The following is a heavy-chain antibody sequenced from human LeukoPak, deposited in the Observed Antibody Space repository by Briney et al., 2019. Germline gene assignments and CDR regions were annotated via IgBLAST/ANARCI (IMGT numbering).Heavy chain of an antibody. CDR1: GYTFTGYY. Sequence: ASVKLSCKASGYTFTGYYMHWVRQAPGQGLEWMGCINTNSAGTNYTQKVPGRVRMTRDTSIRTTYMELSRHRTNNAAMYYCASGGACDDSRPRCAFDIGGQGKRVTVSS. J-gene: IGHJ3*02. D-gene: IGHD3-22*01. CDR2: INTNSAGT. CDR3: ASGGACDDSRPRCAFDI. V-gene: IGHV1-2*02.